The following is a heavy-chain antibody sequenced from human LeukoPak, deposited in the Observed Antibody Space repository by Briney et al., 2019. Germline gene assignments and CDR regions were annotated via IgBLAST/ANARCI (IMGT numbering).Heavy chain of an antibody. V-gene: IGHV4-34*01. D-gene: IGHD1-1*01. CDR2: INHSGST. CDR3: ASLPRQSTYYYYYMDV. J-gene: IGHJ6*03. Sequence: SETLSLTCAVYGGSFSGYYWSWIRQPPGKGLEWIREINHSGSTNYNPSLKSRVTISVDTSKNQFPLKLSSVTAADTAVYYCASLPRQSTYYYYYMDVWGKGTTVTVSS. CDR1: GGSFSGYY.